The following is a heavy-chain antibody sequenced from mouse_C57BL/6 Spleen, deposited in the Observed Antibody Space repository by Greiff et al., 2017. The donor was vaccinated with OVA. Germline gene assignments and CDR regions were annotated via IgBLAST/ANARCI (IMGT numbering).Heavy chain of an antibody. J-gene: IGHJ4*01. Sequence: EVQRVESGGGLVQPGGSMKLSCAASGFTFSDAWMDWVRQSPEKGLEWVAEIRNKANNHATYYAESVKGRFTISRDDSKSSVYLQMNSLRAEDTGIYYCTSDGSSLGAMDYWGQGTSVTVSS. D-gene: IGHD1-1*01. CDR2: IRNKANNHAT. CDR3: TSDGSSLGAMDY. CDR1: GFTFSDAW. V-gene: IGHV6-6*01.